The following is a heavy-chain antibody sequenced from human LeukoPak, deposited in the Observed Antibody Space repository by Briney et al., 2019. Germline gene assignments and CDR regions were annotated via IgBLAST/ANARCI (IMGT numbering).Heavy chain of an antibody. V-gene: IGHV3-23*01. CDR1: GFTFSSYA. D-gene: IGHD3-22*01. CDR2: ISGSGGST. J-gene: IGHJ4*02. Sequence: GVSLRLSCAASGFTFSSYAMSWVRQAPGKGLELVSAISGSGGSTYYADSVKGRFTISRDNSKNTLYLQMNSLRAEDTAVYYCARGSRDSSGYYSIYFVYWGQGTLVTVSS. CDR3: ARGSRDSSGYYSIYFVY.